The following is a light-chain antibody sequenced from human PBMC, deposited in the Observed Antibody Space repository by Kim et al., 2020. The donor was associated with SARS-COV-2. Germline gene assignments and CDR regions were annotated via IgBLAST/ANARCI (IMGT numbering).Light chain of an antibody. CDR3: YSRDSSGNHLWL. V-gene: IGLV3-19*01. J-gene: IGLJ3*02. CDR2: GRN. Sequence: LGQTVRITYQGDSLRSYYAAWYQQKPGQAPLLVIYGRNNRPSGIPDRFSGSSSGNTASLTITGSQADDEADYYCYSRDSSGNHLWLFGGGTKLTVL. CDR1: SLRSYY.